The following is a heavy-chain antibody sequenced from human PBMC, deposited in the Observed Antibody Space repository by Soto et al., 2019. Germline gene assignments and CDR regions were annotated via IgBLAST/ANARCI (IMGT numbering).Heavy chain of an antibody. CDR2: IYSGGIT. J-gene: IGHJ4*02. CDR3: ARSRYSSGWYDY. V-gene: IGHV3-53*01. D-gene: IGHD6-19*01. Sequence: EVQLVESGGGLIQPGGSLRLSCAASGFTVSSNYMSWVRQAPGKGQAWVSVIYSGGITYYADSVKGRFTISRDNSKNTLYLQRNSLRAEDTDVYYCARSRYSSGWYDYWGQGTLVTVSS. CDR1: GFTVSSNY.